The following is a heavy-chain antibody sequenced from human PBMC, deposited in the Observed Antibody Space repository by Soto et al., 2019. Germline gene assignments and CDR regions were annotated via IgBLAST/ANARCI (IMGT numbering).Heavy chain of an antibody. V-gene: IGHV1-69*13. CDR1: GGTFSSYA. J-gene: IGHJ4*02. CDR3: ARDVSGSETKFDY. Sequence: SVKVSCKASGGTFSSYAISWVRQAPGQGLEWMGGIIPIFGTANYAQKFQGRVTITADESTSTAYMELSSLRSEDTAVYYCARDVSGSETKFDYWGQGTLVTVSS. CDR2: IIPIFGTA. D-gene: IGHD3-22*01.